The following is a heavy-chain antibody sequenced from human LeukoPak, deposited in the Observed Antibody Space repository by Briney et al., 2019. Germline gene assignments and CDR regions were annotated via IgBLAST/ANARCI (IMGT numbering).Heavy chain of an antibody. Sequence: SQTLSLTCTVSGDSISSGGYFWTWIRQHPGKGLEWIAYIYFSGSTHFNPSLKSRVTMSVDTSKNQFSLRLSSVTAADTALYYCARLEYSSGYYFDHWGQGTLVTVSS. CDR2: IYFSGST. CDR1: GDSISSGGYF. J-gene: IGHJ4*02. CDR3: ARLEYSSGYYFDH. D-gene: IGHD5-18*01. V-gene: IGHV4-31*03.